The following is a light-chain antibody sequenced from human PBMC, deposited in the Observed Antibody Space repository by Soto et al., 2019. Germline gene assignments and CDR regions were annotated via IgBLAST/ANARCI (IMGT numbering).Light chain of an antibody. CDR2: GAS. V-gene: IGKV3-20*01. Sequence: EIVLTQSPDTLSLSPGERATLSCRASQSISSSYLAWYQQKPGQAPRLLIYGASSRATGITDRFSGSGSGTDFTLTISRLEPEDFAVYYCQQYGNSPQAFGQGTKLEIK. J-gene: IGKJ2*01. CDR1: QSISSSY. CDR3: QQYGNSPQA.